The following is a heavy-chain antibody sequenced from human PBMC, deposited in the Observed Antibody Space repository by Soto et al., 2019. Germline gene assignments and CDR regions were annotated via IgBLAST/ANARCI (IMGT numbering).Heavy chain of an antibody. D-gene: IGHD1-26*01. CDR2: IIPIFGTA. CDR3: ARDGGRHSGGIDY. J-gene: IGHJ4*02. CDR1: GGTFSSYS. Sequence: QVQLVQSGAEVKKPGSSVKVSCQASGGTFSSYSINWVRQAPGQGLEWMGEIIPIFGTANYAQKFPGSVTITADESTSTAYMELSSRRSEDTAVYYCARDGGRHSGGIDYWGQGTLVTVSS. V-gene: IGHV1-69*01.